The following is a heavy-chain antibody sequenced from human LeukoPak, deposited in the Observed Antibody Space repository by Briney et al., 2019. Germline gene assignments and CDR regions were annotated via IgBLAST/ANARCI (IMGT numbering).Heavy chain of an antibody. J-gene: IGHJ4*02. D-gene: IGHD5-18*01. CDR1: GFTVSSNY. CDR2: IYSGGST. CDR3: ARDLSGIAGYTYGRGIDY. Sequence: PGGSLRLSCAASGFTVSSNYMSWVRQAPGKVLEWVSVIYSGGSTYFADSVKGRFTISRDYSKNTLYLQINSLRAEDTAVYYCARDLSGIAGYTYGRGIDYWGQGTLVTVSS. V-gene: IGHV3-53*01.